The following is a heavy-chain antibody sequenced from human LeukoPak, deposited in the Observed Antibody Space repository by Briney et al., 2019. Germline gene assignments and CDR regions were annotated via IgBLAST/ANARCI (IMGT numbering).Heavy chain of an antibody. Sequence: SVKVSCKASGGTFSSYAISWVRQAPGQGVEWMGGIIPIFGTANYAQKFQGRVTITADESTSTAYMELSSLRSEDTAVYYCARSPLRYFDWLSQDDAFDIWGQGTMVTVSS. D-gene: IGHD3-9*01. V-gene: IGHV1-69*13. CDR3: ARSPLRYFDWLSQDDAFDI. CDR1: GGTFSSYA. CDR2: IIPIFGTA. J-gene: IGHJ3*02.